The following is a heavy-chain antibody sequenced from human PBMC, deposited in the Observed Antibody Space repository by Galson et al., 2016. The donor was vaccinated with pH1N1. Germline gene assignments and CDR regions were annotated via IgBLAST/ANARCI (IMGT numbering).Heavy chain of an antibody. D-gene: IGHD3-3*01. CDR2: ISASGTIT. CDR3: AKNGTSIFGVITSPGHNYDVDV. V-gene: IGHV3-23*01. Sequence: SLRLSCAASGFIFRNYAMSLVRQAPGKGLEWVSAISASGTITYYADSVKGRYIISRDNSGNTLYLQMNSLRAEDTAAYYCAKNGTSIFGVITSPGHNYDVDVWGQGTTVIVSS. CDR1: GFIFRNYA. J-gene: IGHJ6*03.